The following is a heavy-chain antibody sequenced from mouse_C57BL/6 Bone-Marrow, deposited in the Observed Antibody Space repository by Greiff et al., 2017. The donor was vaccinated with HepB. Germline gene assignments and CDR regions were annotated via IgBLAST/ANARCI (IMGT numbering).Heavy chain of an antibody. Sequence: QVQLQQSGAELVRPGTSVKVSRKASGYAFTNYLIEWVKQRPGQGLEWIGVINPGSGGTNYNEKFKGKATLTADKSSSTAYMQLSSLTSEDSAVYFCARRGTSWFAYWGQGTLVTVSA. CDR2: INPGSGGT. V-gene: IGHV1-54*01. CDR1: GYAFTNYL. D-gene: IGHD3-3*01. CDR3: ARRGTSWFAY. J-gene: IGHJ3*01.